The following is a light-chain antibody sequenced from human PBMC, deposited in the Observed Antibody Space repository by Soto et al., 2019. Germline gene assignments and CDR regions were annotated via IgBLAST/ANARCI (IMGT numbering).Light chain of an antibody. V-gene: IGLV2-14*01. CDR1: SSDVGYYNY. Sequence: QSALTQPASVSGSPGQSITISCTGTSSDVGYYNYVSWYQHHPGKVPKLMIYEVSNRPSGVSNRFSGSKSGNTASLTISGLQAEDEADYSCSSYTTSSTQVFGGGTKVTVL. J-gene: IGLJ3*02. CDR3: SSYTTSSTQV. CDR2: EVS.